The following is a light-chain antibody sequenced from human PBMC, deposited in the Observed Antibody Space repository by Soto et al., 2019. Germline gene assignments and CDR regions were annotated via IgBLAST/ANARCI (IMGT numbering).Light chain of an antibody. CDR1: QSVSSSY. CDR2: GAS. CDR3: QQYGSSPQT. Sequence: EIVSTQSPGTLSLSRGERATLSCRASQSVSSSYLAWYQQKPGQAPRLLIYGASSRATGIPDRFSGSGSGTDFTLTISRLEPEDFAVYYCQQYGSSPQTFGQGTKVDIK. J-gene: IGKJ1*01. V-gene: IGKV3-20*01.